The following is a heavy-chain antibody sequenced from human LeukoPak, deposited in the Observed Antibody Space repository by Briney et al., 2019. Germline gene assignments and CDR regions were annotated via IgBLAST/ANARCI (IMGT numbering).Heavy chain of an antibody. D-gene: IGHD5-24*01. CDR1: GYTFSNYN. V-gene: IGHV1-46*01. CDR2: VNPSGDST. J-gene: IGHJ3*02. CDR3: ARVRDGYNDAYDI. Sequence: ASVKVSCKASGYTFSNYNIHWVRQAPGQGLEWMGIVNPSGDSTNYAQNFQGRVTMTGDTSTSTVYMELSSLRSEDTAVYYCARVRDGYNDAYDIWGQGIMVTVPS.